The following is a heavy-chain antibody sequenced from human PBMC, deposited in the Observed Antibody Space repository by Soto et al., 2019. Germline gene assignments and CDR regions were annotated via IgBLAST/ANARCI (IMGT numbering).Heavy chain of an antibody. J-gene: IGHJ4*02. CDR3: ASTKDGYNSGSFDY. Sequence: GASVKVSCKACGGTFSSYAISWVRQAPGQGLEWMGGIIPIFGTANYAQKFQGRGTITADESTSTAYMELSSLRSEDTAVYYCASTKDGYNSGSFDYWGQGTLVTVPS. CDR2: IIPIFGTA. D-gene: IGHD5-12*01. CDR1: GGTFSSYA. V-gene: IGHV1-69*13.